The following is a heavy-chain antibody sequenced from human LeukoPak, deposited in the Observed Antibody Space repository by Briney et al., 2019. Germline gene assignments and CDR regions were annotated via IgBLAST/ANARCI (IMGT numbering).Heavy chain of an antibody. J-gene: IGHJ5*02. CDR3: ATAGGSQGRGVRYILPNWFDP. V-gene: IGHV1-24*01. CDR2: FDPEDGET. CDR1: GYTLTELS. D-gene: IGHD3-10*01. Sequence: ASVKVSCKVSGYTLTELSMHWVRQAPGKGLEWMGGFDPEDGETIYAQKFQGRVTMTEDTSTDTAYMELSSLRSEDTAVYYCATAGGSQGRGVRYILPNWFDPWGQGTLVTVSS.